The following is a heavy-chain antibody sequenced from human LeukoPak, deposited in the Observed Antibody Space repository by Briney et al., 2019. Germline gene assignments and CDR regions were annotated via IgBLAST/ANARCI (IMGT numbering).Heavy chain of an antibody. CDR1: GFIFSSYW. V-gene: IGHV3-7*03. Sequence: GGSLRLSCAASGFIFSSYWMSWVRQAPGKGLEWVANIIQDGSDKYYVDSVKGRFTISRDSAKNSLYLQMNSLRAEDTAVYYCARNSGWFRFDYWGQGTLVTVSS. D-gene: IGHD6-19*01. CDR3: ARNSGWFRFDY. CDR2: IIQDGSDK. J-gene: IGHJ4*02.